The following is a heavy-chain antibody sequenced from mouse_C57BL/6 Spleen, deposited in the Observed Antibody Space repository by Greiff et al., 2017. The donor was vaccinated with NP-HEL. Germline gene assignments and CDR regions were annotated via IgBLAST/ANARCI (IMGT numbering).Heavy chain of an antibody. V-gene: IGHV14-3*01. D-gene: IGHD2-4*01. CDR2: IDPANGNT. Sequence: VQLQQSVAELVRPGASVKLSCTASGFNIKNTYMHWVKQRPEQGLEWIGRIDPANGNTKYAPKFQGKATITADTSSNTAYLQLSSLTAEDTAIYYCARGAYDYDGGLYAMDYWGQGTSVTVSS. CDR3: ARGAYDYDGGLYAMDY. J-gene: IGHJ4*01. CDR1: GFNIKNTY.